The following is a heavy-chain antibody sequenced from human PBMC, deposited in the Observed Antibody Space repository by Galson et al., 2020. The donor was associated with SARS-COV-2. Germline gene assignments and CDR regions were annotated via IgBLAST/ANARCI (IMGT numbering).Heavy chain of an antibody. CDR3: ARASRQVVTTTRVVVNWFDP. D-gene: IGHD2-15*01. CDR1: GDSISSNAYY. V-gene: IGHV4-31*03. CDR2: IYHSGST. Sequence: SQTISLTCTVSGDSISSNAYYWSWIRQHPGQGLEWIGYIYHSGSTYYSPSLKSRVTISIDTSKNQFSLNLNSVTAADTAVYYCARASRQVVTTTRVVVNWFDPWGQGTLVTVSS. J-gene: IGHJ5*02.